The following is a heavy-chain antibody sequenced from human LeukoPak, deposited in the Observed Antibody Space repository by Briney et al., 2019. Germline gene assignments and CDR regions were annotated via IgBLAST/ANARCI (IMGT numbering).Heavy chain of an antibody. CDR3: ARDLPPQYYDILTGYYFLRGGDYYYGMDV. Sequence: ASVKVSCKASGYTFTSYGISWVRQAPGQGLEWMGWISAYNGNTNYAQKLQGRVTMTTDTSTSTAYMELRSLRSDDTAVYYCARDLPPQYYDILTGYYFLRGGDYYYGMDVWGQGTTVTVSS. D-gene: IGHD3-9*01. J-gene: IGHJ6*02. CDR2: ISAYNGNT. V-gene: IGHV1-18*01. CDR1: GYTFTSYG.